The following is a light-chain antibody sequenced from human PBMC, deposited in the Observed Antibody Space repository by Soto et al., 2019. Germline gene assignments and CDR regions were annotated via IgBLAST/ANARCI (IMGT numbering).Light chain of an antibody. Sequence: DIQMTQSPSSLSASLGDRVTITCRASQSIISYLNWYQQKPGKAPKLLIYAASSLQSGVPSRFSGSGSGTDFTLTISSLQPEDFATYYCQQRNTFAHGTRLEIK. CDR3: QQRNT. J-gene: IGKJ5*01. CDR2: AAS. V-gene: IGKV1-39*01. CDR1: QSIISY.